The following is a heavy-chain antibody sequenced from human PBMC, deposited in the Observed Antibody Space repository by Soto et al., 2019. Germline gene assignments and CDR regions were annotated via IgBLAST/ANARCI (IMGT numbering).Heavy chain of an antibody. CDR1: GFTFSSYA. Sequence: GGSLRLSCAASGFTFSSYAMDWVRQAPGKGLEWVAVISYDGSNKYYADSVKGRFTISRDNSKNTLYPQMNSLSAEDTAVYYCARDRDGPNLYGMDVWGQGTTVTVSS. CDR2: ISYDGSNK. J-gene: IGHJ6*02. D-gene: IGHD2-21*02. CDR3: ARDRDGPNLYGMDV. V-gene: IGHV3-30-3*01.